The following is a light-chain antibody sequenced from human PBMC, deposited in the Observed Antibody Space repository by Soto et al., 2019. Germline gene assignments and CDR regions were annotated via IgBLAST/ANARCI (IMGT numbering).Light chain of an antibody. CDR2: GAS. CDR1: QSLSRN. Sequence: EILMTQSPATLSVSPGERATLSCRASQSLSRNLAWYQQKPGQAPRLLIYGASTRASGIPARFSGSGSGTEFTPTFSSLQSDDLALYYCQHYNAWPPAFTFGPGTKVDL. V-gene: IGKV3-15*01. J-gene: IGKJ3*01. CDR3: QHYNAWPPAFT.